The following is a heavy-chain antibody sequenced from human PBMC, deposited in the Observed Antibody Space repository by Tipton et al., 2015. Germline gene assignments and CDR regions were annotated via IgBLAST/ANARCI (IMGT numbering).Heavy chain of an antibody. CDR1: GGSISSGDYY. J-gene: IGHJ4*02. D-gene: IGHD1-1*01. CDR2: IFYSGST. V-gene: IGHV4-31*02. CDR3: ARDNGVAQGYHFDC. Sequence: LRLSCTVSGGSISSGDYYWSWIRQHPGKGLEWIGYIFYSGSTYYNPSLKSRVTISVDTSKNQFSLNLSSVTAADTAVYYCARDNGVAQGYHFDCWGQGTLVTVSS.